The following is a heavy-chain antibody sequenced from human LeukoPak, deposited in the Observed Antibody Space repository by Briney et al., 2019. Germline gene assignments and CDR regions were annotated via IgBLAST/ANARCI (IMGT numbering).Heavy chain of an antibody. Sequence: GGSLRLSCAASGFTFDDYAMHWVRQAPGKGLEWVSGISWNSGSIGYADSVKGRFTISRDNAKNSLYLQMNSLRAEDTALYYCAKVLETFGGVTQSTFDYWGQGTLVTVSS. V-gene: IGHV3-9*01. J-gene: IGHJ4*02. CDR3: AKVLETFGGVTQSTFDY. D-gene: IGHD3-3*01. CDR2: ISWNSGSI. CDR1: GFTFDDYA.